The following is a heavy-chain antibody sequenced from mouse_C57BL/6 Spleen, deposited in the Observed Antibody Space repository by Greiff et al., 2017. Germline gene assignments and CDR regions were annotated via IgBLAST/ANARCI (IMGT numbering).Heavy chain of an antibody. CDR3: TGWLLRGVYYAMDY. D-gene: IGHD2-3*01. V-gene: IGHV6-3*01. CDR2: IRLNSDNYAT. CDR1: GFTFSNYW. Sequence: EVKLQESGGGLVQPGGSMKLSCVASGFTFSNYWMNWVRQSPEKGLEWVAQIRLNSDNYATHYAESGNGRFTISRDDYKSSIYLKMNNLRAEDTGIYSCTGWLLRGVYYAMDYWGQGTSVTVSS. J-gene: IGHJ4*01.